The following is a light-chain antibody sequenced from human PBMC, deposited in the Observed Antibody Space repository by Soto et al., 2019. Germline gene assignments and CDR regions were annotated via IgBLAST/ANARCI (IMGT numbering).Light chain of an antibody. CDR1: QSVSSSY. CDR3: QQYGSSHMYT. CDR2: GAS. J-gene: IGKJ2*01. Sequence: EIVLTQSPGTLSLSPGERATLSCRASQSVSSSYLAWYQQKPGQAPRLLIYGASSRATGIPDRFSGSGSGTDLTLTISRLEPEDFAVYYCQQYGSSHMYTFGQATNLEIK. V-gene: IGKV3-20*01.